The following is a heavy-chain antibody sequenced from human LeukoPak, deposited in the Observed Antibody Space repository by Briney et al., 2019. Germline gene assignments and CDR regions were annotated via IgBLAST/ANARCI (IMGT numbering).Heavy chain of an antibody. CDR1: GFTINIYA. J-gene: IGHJ3*02. CDR3: AKDPNGDYVGAFDS. D-gene: IGHD4-17*01. Sequence: HSGGSLRLSCAPSGFTINIYAMTWVRQAPGKGLEWVSSITVNGGDISYADSVKGRFTISRDNSKNTLYLQMNSLRAEDTAVYYCAKDPNGDYVGAFDSWDQGTRVTVSS. CDR2: ITVNGGDI. V-gene: IGHV3-23*01.